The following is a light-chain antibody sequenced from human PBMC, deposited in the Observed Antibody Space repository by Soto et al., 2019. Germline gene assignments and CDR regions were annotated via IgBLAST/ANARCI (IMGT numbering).Light chain of an antibody. J-gene: IGKJ1*01. V-gene: IGKV3-20*01. CDR1: QSVSTRS. CDR2: GAS. Sequence: EIVLTQSPGTLSLSPGERATLSCRASQSVSTRSLAWYQQKPGQAPRLLISGASSGAADIPDRFSGSGSGTDFTLTINRLEPEDFAVYCCQQYDSSPRTFGQGTKVDIK. CDR3: QQYDSSPRT.